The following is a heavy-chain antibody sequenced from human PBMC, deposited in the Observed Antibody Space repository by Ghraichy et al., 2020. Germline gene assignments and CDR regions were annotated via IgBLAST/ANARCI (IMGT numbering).Heavy chain of an antibody. CDR3: ASSRFITFGSDYYYYVMDV. V-gene: IGHV4-59*01. CDR2: IYFGGSA. CDR1: GGSMKSYF. D-gene: IGHD3-16*01. J-gene: IGHJ6*02. Sequence: SETLSLTCTVSGGSMKSYFWSWIRLPPGKGLEWIGYIYFGGSAAYNPSLSGRVTMSADTSRNQFSLKLKSVTAADTAVYYCASSRFITFGSDYYYYVMDVWRPGPTVTVYS.